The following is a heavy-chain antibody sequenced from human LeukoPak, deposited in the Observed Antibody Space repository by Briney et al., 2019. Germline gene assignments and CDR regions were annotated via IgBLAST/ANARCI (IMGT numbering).Heavy chain of an antibody. CDR1: GGSISSSSYY. CDR2: IYYSGST. CDR3: ARDGYSYGHFDY. V-gene: IGHV4-39*07. J-gene: IGHJ4*02. D-gene: IGHD5-18*01. Sequence: PSETLSLTCTVSGGSISSSSYYWGWIRQPPGQGLEWIGSIYYSGSTNYNPSLKSRVTISVDTSKNQFSLKLSSVTAADTAVYYCARDGYSYGHFDYWGQGTLVTVSS.